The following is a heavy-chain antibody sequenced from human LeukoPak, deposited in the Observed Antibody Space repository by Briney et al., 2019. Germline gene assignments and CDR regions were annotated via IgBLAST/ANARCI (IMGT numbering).Heavy chain of an antibody. CDR1: GFTSSSYW. J-gene: IGHJ4*02. CDR2: IKQDGSEK. D-gene: IGHD3-22*01. V-gene: IGHV3-7*01. Sequence: GGSLRLSCAASGFTSSSYWMSWVRQAPGKGLEWVANIKQDGSEKYYVDSVKGRFTISRDNAKNSLYLQMNSLRAEDTAVYYCARDVDYYDSSGYFDYWGQGTLVTVSS. CDR3: ARDVDYYDSSGYFDY.